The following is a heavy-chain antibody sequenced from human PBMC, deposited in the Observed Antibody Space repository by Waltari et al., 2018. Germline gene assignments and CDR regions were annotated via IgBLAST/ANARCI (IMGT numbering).Heavy chain of an antibody. Sequence: VQLVQSETEVKKPGASVLVSCKTSGYTFKSYAFRWVRQAHGQGLEWMGWVSGYNGDTFYAQNFQDRLTMTTETSTTTTYMELRNLRSDDTAIYYCARVSTNNGPGDLDYWGQGTLVTVSA. J-gene: IGHJ4*02. CDR1: GYTFKSYA. V-gene: IGHV1-18*01. CDR3: ARVSTNNGPGDLDY. CDR2: VSGYNGDT. D-gene: IGHD2-8*01.